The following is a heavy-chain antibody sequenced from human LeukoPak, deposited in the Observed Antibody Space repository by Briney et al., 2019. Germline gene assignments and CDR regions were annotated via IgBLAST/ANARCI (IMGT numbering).Heavy chain of an antibody. V-gene: IGHV4-4*07. CDR1: GGSISTYF. D-gene: IGHD3-10*01. CDR2: IYSSGGT. J-gene: IGHJ4*02. CDR3: ARRGDFFDY. Sequence: SEALSLTCTVSGGSISTYFWSWIRQPAGKGLEWIGRIYSSGGTNYNPSLKSRVTMSVDTSKNQFSLKVTSVTAADTAVYYCARRGDFFDYWGQGTLVTVSS.